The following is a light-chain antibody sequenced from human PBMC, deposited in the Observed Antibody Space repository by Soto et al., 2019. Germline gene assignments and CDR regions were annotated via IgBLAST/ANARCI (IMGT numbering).Light chain of an antibody. CDR3: QQRGNRPPWT. V-gene: IGKV3-11*01. Sequence: DSVLTQSPGTLSLSPGERSTLSCSASQSVGKYLVWYQQKPGQAPRLLIYDASNRATGIPARFSGSGSGTDFTLTISSLEPEDFAVYYCQQRGNRPPWTFGQGTKVDIK. J-gene: IGKJ1*01. CDR2: DAS. CDR1: QSVGKY.